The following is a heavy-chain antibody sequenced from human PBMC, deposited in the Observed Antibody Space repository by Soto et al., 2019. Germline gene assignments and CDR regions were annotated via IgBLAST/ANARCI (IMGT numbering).Heavy chain of an antibody. CDR2: ISYDGSNK. CDR3: AKGANYYDFWSGYEVGY. D-gene: IGHD3-3*01. J-gene: IGHJ4*02. CDR1: GFTFSSYG. V-gene: IGHV3-30*18. Sequence: QVQLVESGGGVVQPGRSLRLSCAASGFTFSSYGMHWVRQAPGKGPEWVAVISYDGSNKYYADSVKGRFTISRDNSKNTLYLQMNSLRAEDTAVYYCAKGANYYDFWSGYEVGYWGQGTLVTVSS.